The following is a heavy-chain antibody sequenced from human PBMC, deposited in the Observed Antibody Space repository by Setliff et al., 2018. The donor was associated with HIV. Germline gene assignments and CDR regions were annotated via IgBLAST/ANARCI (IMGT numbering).Heavy chain of an antibody. D-gene: IGHD5-12*01. CDR2: INPSGGST. CDR3: ARDMSGGDGYNHGAFDI. CDR1: GYSFARYG. V-gene: IGHV1-46*01. J-gene: IGHJ3*02. Sequence: ASVKVSCKASGYSFARYGLSWVRQAPGQGLEWMGIINPSGGSTTYAQNFQGRVTMTRDTSTSTVYMELRSLKSEDTAVYYCARDMSGGDGYNHGAFDIWGQGTMVTVSS.